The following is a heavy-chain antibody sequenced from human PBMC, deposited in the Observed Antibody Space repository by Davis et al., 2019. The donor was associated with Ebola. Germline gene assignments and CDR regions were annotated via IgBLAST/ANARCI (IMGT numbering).Heavy chain of an antibody. D-gene: IGHD3-16*02. CDR2: INHSGST. CDR3: ARESSGLDY. J-gene: IGHJ4*02. V-gene: IGHV4-34*01. CDR1: GGFFSGYY. Sequence: SETLSFTCAVYGGFFSGYYWSWIRQPPGKGLEWIGEINHSGSTNYNPSLKSRVTISVDTSKNQFSLKLSSVTAADTAVYYCARESSGLDYWGQGTLVTVSS.